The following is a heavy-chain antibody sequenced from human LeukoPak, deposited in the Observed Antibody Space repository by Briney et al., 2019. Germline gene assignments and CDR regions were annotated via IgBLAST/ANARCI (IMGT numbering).Heavy chain of an antibody. J-gene: IGHJ3*02. CDR2: IYPGDPDT. Sequence: GESLKXSCKGSGYSFTSYWIGWVRQMPGKGLEWMGIIYPGDPDTRYSPSFQGQVTISADKSISTASLQWSSLKASDTAMYYCLVGATKAAFDIWGQGTMVTVSS. CDR3: LVGATKAAFDI. D-gene: IGHD1-26*01. V-gene: IGHV5-51*01. CDR1: GYSFTSYW.